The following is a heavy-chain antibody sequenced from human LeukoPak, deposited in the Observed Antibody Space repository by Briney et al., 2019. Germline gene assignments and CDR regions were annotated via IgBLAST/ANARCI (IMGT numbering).Heavy chain of an antibody. CDR1: GGSFSGYY. V-gene: IGHV4-34*01. Sequence: PSETLSLTCAVYGGSFSGYYWSWLRQPPGKGLEWIGEINHSGSTNYNPSLKSRVTISVDTSKNQFSLKLSSVTAADTAVYYCARGGLIAAAESYSPDVWGQGTTVTVSS. J-gene: IGHJ6*02. D-gene: IGHD6-13*01. CDR3: ARGGLIAAAESYSPDV. CDR2: INHSGST.